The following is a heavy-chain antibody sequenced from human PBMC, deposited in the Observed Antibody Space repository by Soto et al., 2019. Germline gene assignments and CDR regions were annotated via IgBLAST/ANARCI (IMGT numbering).Heavy chain of an antibody. CDR3: AKEVTNGRAFGMDV. V-gene: IGHV1-69*01. J-gene: IGHJ6*02. Sequence: QVQLVQSGAEVKKPGSSVKVSCRASGGSLSRYGISWVRQAPGQGLEWMGGIIPIFGTINYAQKFQGRLTITADESTRTAYMDLSSLRSEDTAVYYCAKEVTNGRAFGMDVLGQGTTVTVSS. D-gene: IGHD2-21*02. CDR1: GGSLSRYG. CDR2: IIPIFGTI.